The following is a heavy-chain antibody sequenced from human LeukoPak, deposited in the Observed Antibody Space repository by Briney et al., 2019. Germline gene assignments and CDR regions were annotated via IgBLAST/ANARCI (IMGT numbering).Heavy chain of an antibody. CDR2: ISSSSTI. CDR1: GFTFSSYS. CDR3: ARDVGATFDY. V-gene: IGHV3-48*02. D-gene: IGHD1-26*01. J-gene: IGHJ4*02. Sequence: PGGSLRLSCAASGFTFSSYSMNWVRQAPGKGLEWVSYISSSSTIYYADSVKGRFTISRDNAKNSLYLQMNSLRDEDTAVYYCARDVGATFDYWGQGTLVTVSS.